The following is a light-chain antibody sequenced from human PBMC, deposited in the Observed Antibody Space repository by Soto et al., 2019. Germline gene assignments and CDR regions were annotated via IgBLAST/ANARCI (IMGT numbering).Light chain of an antibody. Sequence: AVQMTQSPSSLSASVGDRVTITCRASQAIRNDLGWYQQKPGKAPKVLIYAASSLQSGVPSRFSGRGSGTDFTLTISSLQPEDFATYYCLQYYSYPWTFGQGTKVEIK. CDR1: QAIRND. CDR2: AAS. J-gene: IGKJ1*01. CDR3: LQYYSYPWT. V-gene: IGKV1-6*01.